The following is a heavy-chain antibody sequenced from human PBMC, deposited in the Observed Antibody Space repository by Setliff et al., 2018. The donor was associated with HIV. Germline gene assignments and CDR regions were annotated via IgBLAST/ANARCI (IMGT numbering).Heavy chain of an antibody. J-gene: IGHJ4*02. CDR2: LREDGSEK. Sequence: PGGSLRLSCAASGFTFSSYWMSWVRQAPGKGLEWVAHLREDGSEKYYVDSVKGRFTISRDNAKSSLYLQMNSLRAEDTAMYYCARDDSDYSGSGARFDYWGQGTLVTVSS. CDR3: ARDDSDYSGSGARFDY. D-gene: IGHD3-10*01. CDR1: GFTFSSYW. V-gene: IGHV3-7*03.